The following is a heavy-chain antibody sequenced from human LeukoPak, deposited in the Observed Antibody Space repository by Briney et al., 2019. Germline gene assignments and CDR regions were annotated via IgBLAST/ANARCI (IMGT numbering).Heavy chain of an antibody. Sequence: GGSLRLSCAASGFTFSSYSMNWVRKAPGKGLEWVAVIWYHGNEIHYVDSVKGRFTISRDNFRNTLYLQMDSLRVEDSAIYYCVRGSGGNGYGYWGDNWGQGTLVTVSS. D-gene: IGHD5-12*01. CDR3: VRGSGGNGYGYWGDN. J-gene: IGHJ4*02. CDR1: GFTFSSYS. V-gene: IGHV3-33*08. CDR2: IWYHGNEI.